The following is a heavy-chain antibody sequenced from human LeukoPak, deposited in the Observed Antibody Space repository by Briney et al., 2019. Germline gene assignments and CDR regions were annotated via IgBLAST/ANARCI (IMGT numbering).Heavy chain of an antibody. V-gene: IGHV3-23*01. CDR1: GFTFSSYA. CDR3: AKARRVYYDFWSGYFDY. CDR2: ISGSGGST. D-gene: IGHD3-3*01. J-gene: IGHJ4*02. Sequence: GGSLRRSCAASGFTFSSYAMSWVRQAPGKGLEWVSAISGSGGSTYYADSVKGRFTISRDNSKNTLYLQMNSLRAEDTAVYYCAKARRVYYDFWSGYFDYWGQGTLVTVSS.